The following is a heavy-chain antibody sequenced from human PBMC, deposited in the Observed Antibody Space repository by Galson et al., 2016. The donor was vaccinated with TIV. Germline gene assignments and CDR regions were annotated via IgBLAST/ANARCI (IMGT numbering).Heavy chain of an antibody. CDR3: AKDERLGSYFDY. D-gene: IGHD3-10*01. J-gene: IGHJ4*02. V-gene: IGHV3-23*01. CDR1: GFTFSSYA. Sequence: SLRLSCAASGFTFSSYAMSWVRQAPGKGLEWVSGISSGGASTYYADSVKGRFTISRYKSKNTVYLQVNSLRDEDTAVYYCAKDERLGSYFDYWGQGTLFTVSS. CDR2: ISSGGAST.